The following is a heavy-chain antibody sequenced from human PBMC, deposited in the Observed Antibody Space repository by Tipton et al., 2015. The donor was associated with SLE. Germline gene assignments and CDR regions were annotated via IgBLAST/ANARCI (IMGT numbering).Heavy chain of an antibody. J-gene: IGHJ2*01. V-gene: IGHV3-53*01. Sequence: SLRLSCAASGFTVSNNSMSWVRPAPGKGLEWVSIIYSGGSTYYADSVKGRFTISRDNSKNTLYLQINSLRAEDTAVYYCARGTLGANWYFDLWGRGTLVTVSS. CDR3: ARGTLGANWYFDL. D-gene: IGHD3/OR15-3a*01. CDR2: IYSGGST. CDR1: GFTVSNNS.